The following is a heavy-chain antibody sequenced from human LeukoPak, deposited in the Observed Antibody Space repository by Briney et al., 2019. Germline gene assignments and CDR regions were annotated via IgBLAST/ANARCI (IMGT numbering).Heavy chain of an antibody. V-gene: IGHV1-2*02. J-gene: IGHJ5*02. CDR2: INPNSGGT. CDR3: AREEFVVVPAATNYNWFDP. D-gene: IGHD2-2*01. CDR1: GYTFTGYY. Sequence: ASVKVSCKASGYTFTGYYMHWVRQAPGQGLEWMGWINPNSGGTNYAQKFQGRVTMTRDTSISTAYMELSRLRSDDTAVYYCAREEFVVVPAATNYNWFDPWAREPWSPSPQ.